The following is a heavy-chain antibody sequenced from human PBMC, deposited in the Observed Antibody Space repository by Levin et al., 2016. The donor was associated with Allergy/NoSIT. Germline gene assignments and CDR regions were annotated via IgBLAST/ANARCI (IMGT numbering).Heavy chain of an antibody. V-gene: IGHV5-10-1*01. Sequence: GGSLRLSCKASGYSFSTYWINWVRQMPGKGLEWMGRVDPSDSYINYGPSFQGQVTISADKSISTAYLQWSSLQASDTGMYYCARRSSASYYATDYWGQGTLVTVSS. J-gene: IGHJ4*02. D-gene: IGHD1-26*01. CDR1: GYSFSTYW. CDR2: VDPSDSYI. CDR3: ARRSSASYYATDY.